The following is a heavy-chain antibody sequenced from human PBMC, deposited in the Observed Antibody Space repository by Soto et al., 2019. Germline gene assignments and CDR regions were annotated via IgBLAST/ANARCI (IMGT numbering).Heavy chain of an antibody. J-gene: IGHJ3*02. D-gene: IGHD1-26*01. CDR3: ARDGSQWELWAFDI. CDR1: GGTFSSYA. Sequence: SVKVSCKASGGTFSSYAISWVRQAPGQGLEWMGGIIPIFGTANYAQKFQGRVTITADESTSTAYMELSSLRSEDTAVYYCARDGSQWELWAFDIWGQGTMVTVSS. CDR2: IIPIFGTA. V-gene: IGHV1-69*13.